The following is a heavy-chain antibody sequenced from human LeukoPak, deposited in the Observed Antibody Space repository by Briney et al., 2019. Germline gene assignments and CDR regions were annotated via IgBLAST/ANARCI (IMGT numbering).Heavy chain of an antibody. CDR2: IYYSGST. V-gene: IGHV4-38-2*02. Sequence: NSSETLSLTCTVSGYSISSGYYWGWIRQPPGKGLEWIGYIYYSGSTNYNPSLKSRVTISVDTSKNQFSLKLSSVTAADTAVYYCARHIAAAGKPFDYWGQGTLVTVSS. CDR1: GYSISSGYY. J-gene: IGHJ4*02. CDR3: ARHIAAAGKPFDY. D-gene: IGHD6-13*01.